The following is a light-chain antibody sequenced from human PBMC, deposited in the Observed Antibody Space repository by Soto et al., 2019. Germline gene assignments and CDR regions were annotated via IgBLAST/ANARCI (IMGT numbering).Light chain of an antibody. V-gene: IGKV3-20*01. CDR3: QQYARAVT. CDR2: GAS. Sequence: EIVLTQSPGTLSLSPGERATLSCRASQTVSSNYLAWYQQKPGQAPRLLIYGASTRATGIPDRFSGSGYGTDFTLTISRLEPEDFAVYYCQQYARAVTFGGGTTVEI. CDR1: QTVSSNY. J-gene: IGKJ4*01.